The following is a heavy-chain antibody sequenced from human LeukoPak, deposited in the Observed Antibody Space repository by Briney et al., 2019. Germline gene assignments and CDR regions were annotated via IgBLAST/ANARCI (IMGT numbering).Heavy chain of an antibody. CDR3: ARPYDSSGYYRSPWFDP. CDR1: GGSISSSSYY. V-gene: IGHV4-39*01. J-gene: IGHJ5*02. D-gene: IGHD3-22*01. CDR2: IYYSGST. Sequence: SETLSLTCTVSGGSISSSSYYWGWIRQPPGKGLEWIGSIYYSGSTYYNPSLKSRVTISVDTPKNQFSLKLSSVTAADTAVYYCARPYDSSGYYRSPWFDPWGQGTLVTVSS.